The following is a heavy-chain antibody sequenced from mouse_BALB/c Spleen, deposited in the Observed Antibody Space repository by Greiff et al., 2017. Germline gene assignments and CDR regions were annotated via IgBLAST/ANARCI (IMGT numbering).Heavy chain of an antibody. V-gene: IGHV2-9*02. Sequence: QVQLKESGPGLVAPSQSLSITCTVSGFSLTSYGVHWVRQPPGKGLEWLGVIWAGGSTNYNSAPMSRLAISKDNSKSQVFLKMNSLQTDDTAMYYCAREHYDGFAYWGQGTLVTVSA. CDR2: IWAGGST. CDR1: GFSLTSYG. J-gene: IGHJ3*01. CDR3: AREHYDGFAY. D-gene: IGHD2-4*01.